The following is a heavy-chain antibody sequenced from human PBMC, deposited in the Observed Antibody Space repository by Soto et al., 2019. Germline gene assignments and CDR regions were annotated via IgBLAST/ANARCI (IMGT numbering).Heavy chain of an antibody. J-gene: IGHJ4*02. CDR2: ISSSSSYI. Sequence: GGSLRLSCAASGFTFSSYSMNWVRQAPGKGLEWVSSISSSSSYIYYADSVKGRFTISRDNAKNSLYLQMNSLRAEDTAVYYCARAPGPYGDSKLGLDYWGQGTLVTVYS. CDR3: ARAPGPYGDSKLGLDY. D-gene: IGHD4-17*01. CDR1: GFTFSSYS. V-gene: IGHV3-21*01.